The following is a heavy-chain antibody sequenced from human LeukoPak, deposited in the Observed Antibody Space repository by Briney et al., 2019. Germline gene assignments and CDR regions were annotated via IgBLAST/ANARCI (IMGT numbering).Heavy chain of an antibody. D-gene: IGHD3-10*01. CDR3: ARGGSEGYYYMDV. Sequence: GGSLRLSCAASGFTFSNYTMNWVRQAPGKGLEWVSSISSSSSYIYYADSVKGRFTISRDNAKNSLYLQMSSLRAEDTAVYYCARGGSEGYYYMDVWGKGTTVTVSS. V-gene: IGHV3-21*01. CDR2: ISSSSSYI. CDR1: GFTFSNYT. J-gene: IGHJ6*03.